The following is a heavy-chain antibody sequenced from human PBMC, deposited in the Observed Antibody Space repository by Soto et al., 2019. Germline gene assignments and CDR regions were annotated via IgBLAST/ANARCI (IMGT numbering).Heavy chain of an antibody. V-gene: IGHV1-3*01. CDR3: GRKKRGKQGEINWSHP. CDR1: GYIFSGYA. J-gene: IGHJ5*02. Sequence: QVQLVQSGAEVKKPGASVKVSCRASGYIFSGYAIHWVRQAPGQRPEWMGWINAGIGNTKYSQKFQGRVTITRDTSARTANRERSSLKSENTAVYSWGRKKRGKQGEINWSHPWGQGTLVTVSS. CDR2: INAGIGNT.